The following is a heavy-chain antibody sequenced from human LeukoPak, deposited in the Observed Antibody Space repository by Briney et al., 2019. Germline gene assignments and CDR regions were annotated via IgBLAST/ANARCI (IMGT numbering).Heavy chain of an antibody. D-gene: IGHD4-11*01. CDR1: GFTFSSYT. J-gene: IGHJ6*03. V-gene: IGHV3-23*01. Sequence: GGSLRLSCAASGFTFSSYTMSWVRQAPGKGLEWVSAISGSGGSTYYADSVKGRFTISRDNSKNTPYLQMNSLRAEDTAVYYCAKASDYSNPHYYYYYMDVWGKGTTVTVSS. CDR2: ISGSGGST. CDR3: AKASDYSNPHYYYYYMDV.